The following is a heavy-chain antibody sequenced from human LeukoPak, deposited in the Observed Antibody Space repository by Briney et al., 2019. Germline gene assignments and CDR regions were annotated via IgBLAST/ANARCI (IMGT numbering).Heavy chain of an antibody. D-gene: IGHD1-26*01. CDR3: ASVSPSGSYQGVGFDY. V-gene: IGHV4-61*02. Sequence: SETLSLTCTVSGGSISSGSYYWSWIRQPAGKGLEWIGRIYTSGSTYYNPSLKSRVTISVDTSKNQFSLKLSSVTAADTAVYYCASVSPSGSYQGVGFDYWGQGTLVTVSS. J-gene: IGHJ4*02. CDR2: IYTSGST. CDR1: GGSISSGSYY.